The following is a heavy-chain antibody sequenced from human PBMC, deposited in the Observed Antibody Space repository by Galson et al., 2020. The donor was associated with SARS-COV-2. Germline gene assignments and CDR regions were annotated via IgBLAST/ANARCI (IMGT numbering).Heavy chain of an antibody. D-gene: IGHD3-10*01. J-gene: IGHJ6*02. Sequence: ALVKVSCKASGYTFTSYSMNWVRQAPGQGLEWMGWINTNTGNPTYAQGFTGRFVFSLDTSVSTAYLQISSLKAEDTAVYYCARAQGGTMVTYYYYGMDVWGQGTTVTVSS. CDR1: GYTFTSYS. CDR3: ARAQGGTMVTYYYYGMDV. V-gene: IGHV7-4-1*02. CDR2: INTNTGNP.